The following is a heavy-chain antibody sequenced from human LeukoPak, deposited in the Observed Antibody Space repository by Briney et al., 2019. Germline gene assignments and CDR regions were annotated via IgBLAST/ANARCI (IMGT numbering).Heavy chain of an antibody. CDR3: AKDTIVSIKIYYYDSSGYFDY. V-gene: IGHV3-30*18. CDR1: GFTFSSYG. Sequence: GGSLRLSCAASGFTFSSYGMHWVRQAPGKGLEWVAVISYDGSNKYYADSVKGRFTISRDNSKNTLYLQMNSLRAKDTAVYYCAKDTIVSIKIYYYDSSGYFDYWGQGTLVTVSS. CDR2: ISYDGSNK. D-gene: IGHD3-22*01. J-gene: IGHJ4*02.